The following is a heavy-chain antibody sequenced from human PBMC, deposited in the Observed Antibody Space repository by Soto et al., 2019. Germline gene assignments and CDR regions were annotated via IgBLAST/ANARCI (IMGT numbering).Heavy chain of an antibody. Sequence: EVPLVESGGGLVQPAGSLRLSCAASGFTFSDHYMDWVRQAPGKGLEWIGRSRNKAHSYTTEYAACVRGRFTISRDDSKNSLVLKMGSLKTEDTAVYYCAREDQYYDRDWGQGTLVTVSS. CDR3: AREDQYYDRD. J-gene: IGHJ4*02. D-gene: IGHD3-22*01. CDR1: GFTFSDHY. V-gene: IGHV3-72*01. CDR2: SRNKAHSYTT.